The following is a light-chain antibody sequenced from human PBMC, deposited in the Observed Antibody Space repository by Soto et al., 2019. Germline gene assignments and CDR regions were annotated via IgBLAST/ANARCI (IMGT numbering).Light chain of an antibody. CDR2: EAT. V-gene: IGLV2-23*01. CDR1: KNNLGSYDL. J-gene: IGLJ2*01. CDR3: CSLEGSNALVV. Sequence: QSALTQPASVSGSPGQSITVPCTGTKNNLGSYDLVSWYQKYPDKAPTPLIYEATKRPSGISDRFSGSKSGFTASLTISGLRAEDEADYYCCSLEGSNALVVFGGGTKLTVL.